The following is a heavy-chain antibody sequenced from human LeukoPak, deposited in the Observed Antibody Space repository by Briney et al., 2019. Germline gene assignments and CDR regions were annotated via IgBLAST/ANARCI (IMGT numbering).Heavy chain of an antibody. CDR1: GYTFTSYG. Sequence: ASVKVSCKASGYTFTSYGISWVRQAPGQGLERMGWISAYNGNTNYAQKLQGRVTMTTDTSTSTAYMELRSLRSDDTAVYYCARVYCSSTSCSEFDYWGQGTLVTVSS. V-gene: IGHV1-18*01. CDR3: ARVYCSSTSCSEFDY. D-gene: IGHD2-2*01. J-gene: IGHJ4*02. CDR2: ISAYNGNT.